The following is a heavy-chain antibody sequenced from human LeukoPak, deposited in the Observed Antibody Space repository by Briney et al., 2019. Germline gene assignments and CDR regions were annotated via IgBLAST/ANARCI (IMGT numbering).Heavy chain of an antibody. J-gene: IGHJ1*01. Sequence: SETLSLTCAVYGGSFSVYSWSWIRQPPEKGLEWIGEINHSGSTNYNPSLKSRVTISVDTSKNQFSLKLSSVTAADTAVYYCARGFSSGWYSEYFQHWGQGTLVTVSS. D-gene: IGHD6-19*01. CDR1: GGSFSVYS. V-gene: IGHV4-34*01. CDR3: ARGFSSGWYSEYFQH. CDR2: INHSGST.